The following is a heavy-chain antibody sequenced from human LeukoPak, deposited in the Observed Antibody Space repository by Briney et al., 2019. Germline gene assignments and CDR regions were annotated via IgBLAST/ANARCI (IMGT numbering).Heavy chain of an antibody. CDR3: ARHSGGLWFGESRNWFDP. CDR2: IYTSGST. CDR1: GGSISSYY. D-gene: IGHD3-10*01. V-gene: IGHV4-4*07. Sequence: SETLSLTCTVSGGSISSYYWSWIRHPAGKGLEWIGRIYTSGSTNYNPSLKSRVTISGGTSKNRFSLKLSSMTAADTAVYYCARHSGGLWFGESRNWFDPWGQGTLVTVSS. J-gene: IGHJ5*02.